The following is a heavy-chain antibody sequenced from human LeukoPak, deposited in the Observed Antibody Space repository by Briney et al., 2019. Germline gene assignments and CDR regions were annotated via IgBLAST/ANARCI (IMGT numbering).Heavy chain of an antibody. J-gene: IGHJ4*02. V-gene: IGHV3-21*04. D-gene: IGHD3-10*01. CDR2: ISSSSSYI. CDR3: AKGPMGRGGY. Sequence: GGSLRLSCAASGFTFSSYSMNWVRQAPGKGLEWVSSISSSSSYIYYADSVKGRFTISRDNSKNTLYLQMNSLRAEDTAVYYCAKGPMGRGGYWGQGTLVTVSS. CDR1: GFTFSSYS.